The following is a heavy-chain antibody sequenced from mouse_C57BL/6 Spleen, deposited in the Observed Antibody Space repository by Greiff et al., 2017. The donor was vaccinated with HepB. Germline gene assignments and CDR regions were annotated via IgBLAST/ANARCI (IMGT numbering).Heavy chain of an antibody. J-gene: IGHJ3*01. D-gene: IGHD2-3*01. V-gene: IGHV1-15*01. CDR2: IDPETGGT. CDR1: GYTFTDFE. Sequence: VQLQQSGAELVRPGASVTLSCKASGYTFTDFEMHWVKQTPVHGLEWIGAIDPETGGTAYNQKFKGKAILTADKSSSTAYMELRSLTSEDSAVYYCTRYDGYYGFAYWGQGTLVTVSA. CDR3: TRYDGYYGFAY.